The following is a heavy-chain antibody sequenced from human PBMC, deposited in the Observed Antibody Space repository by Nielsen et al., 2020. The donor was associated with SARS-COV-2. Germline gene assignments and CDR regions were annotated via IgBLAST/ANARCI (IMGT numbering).Heavy chain of an antibody. D-gene: IGHD3-10*01. CDR1: GFTFSDYA. V-gene: IGHV3-23*01. Sequence: GESLKISCAASGFTFSDYALNWARQTPGKGLEWVSGITNVGDIAFYADSAKGRFIISRDASKSTLYLQMSNLRAEDTALYYCAKGERGVTILFDSWGQGTLVTVSS. CDR2: ITNVGDIA. CDR3: AKGERGVTILFDS. J-gene: IGHJ4*02.